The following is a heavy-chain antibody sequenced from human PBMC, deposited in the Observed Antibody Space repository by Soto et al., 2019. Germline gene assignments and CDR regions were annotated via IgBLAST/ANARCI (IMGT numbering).Heavy chain of an antibody. Sequence: GGSLRLSSAASGFTFSTYWMHWVRQAPGKGLVWVSRINTDGSSTNYADSVKGRFTISRDNAKNTLYLQMNSLRAEDTAVYYCARSKSGSYYFRPDYWGQGTLVTVSS. CDR2: INTDGSST. D-gene: IGHD1-26*01. J-gene: IGHJ4*02. CDR3: ARSKSGSYYFRPDY. CDR1: GFTFSTYW. V-gene: IGHV3-74*01.